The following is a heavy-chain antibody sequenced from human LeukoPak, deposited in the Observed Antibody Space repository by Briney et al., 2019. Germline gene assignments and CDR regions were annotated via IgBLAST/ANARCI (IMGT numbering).Heavy chain of an antibody. CDR2: IYSGGST. CDR3: ARDLGTIAAAGIDY. V-gene: IGHV3-53*01. J-gene: IGHJ4*02. Sequence: GGSLRLSCAASGFTVSSNYMSWVRQAPGKGLEWVSVIYSGGSTYYADSVKGRFTISRDNSKNTLYLQMNSLRAEDTAVYYCARDLGTIAAAGIDYWGQGTLVTVSS. D-gene: IGHD6-13*01. CDR1: GFTVSSNY.